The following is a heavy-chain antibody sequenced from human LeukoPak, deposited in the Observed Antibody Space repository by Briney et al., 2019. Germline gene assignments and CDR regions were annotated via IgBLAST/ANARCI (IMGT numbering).Heavy chain of an antibody. CDR1: GFTFSSYN. D-gene: IGHD1-26*01. CDR2: ISSSSSYI. J-gene: IGHJ4*02. Sequence: GGSLRLSCAASGFTFSSYNMNWVRQAPGKGLEWVSSISSSSSYIYYVDSVKGRFTISRDNAKNLLYLQMNSLRAEDTAVYYCARDGELGSGSYWSGVFDYWGQGTLVTVSS. V-gene: IGHV3-21*01. CDR3: ARDGELGSGSYWSGVFDY.